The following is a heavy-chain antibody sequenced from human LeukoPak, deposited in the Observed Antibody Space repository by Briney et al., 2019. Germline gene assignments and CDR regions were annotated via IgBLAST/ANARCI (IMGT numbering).Heavy chain of an antibody. CDR3: ARDLFLRSFDP. J-gene: IGHJ5*02. Sequence: GASVKVSCKASGYSFTAYVISWVRQAPGQGLEGMGWISTYKPKTNYAQKFQGRVTMTTDTSTRTAFMELRSLRSDGTAVYYCARDLFLRSFDPWGQGTLVTVSS. CDR1: GYSFTAYV. CDR2: ISTYKPKT. V-gene: IGHV1-18*01. D-gene: IGHD3-22*01.